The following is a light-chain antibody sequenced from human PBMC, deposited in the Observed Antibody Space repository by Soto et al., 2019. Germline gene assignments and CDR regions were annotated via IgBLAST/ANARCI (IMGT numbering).Light chain of an antibody. V-gene: IGKV3-20*01. CDR1: QNIGSMY. Sequence: EVVLTQSPGTLSLSPGERATLSRRASQNIGSMYLGWYQQKPGQAPRLLIYDVSTRATGVSDRFSGSGSGTDFTLTISRLEPEDSAVYYCQQYASSLTFAGGTNVEIK. CDR2: DVS. J-gene: IGKJ4*01. CDR3: QQYASSLT.